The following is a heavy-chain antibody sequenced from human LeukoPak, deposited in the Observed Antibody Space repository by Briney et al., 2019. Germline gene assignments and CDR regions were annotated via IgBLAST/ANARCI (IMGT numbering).Heavy chain of an antibody. J-gene: IGHJ4*02. Sequence: GRSLRLSCAASGFIFSSYGMHWVRQAPGKGLEWVAVIWNDGSNKYYADSVKGRFTISRDNSKNTLYLQMNSLRAEDTAVYHCARDPRSSSSYRFDYWGQGTLVTVSS. D-gene: IGHD6-6*01. CDR1: GFIFSSYG. V-gene: IGHV3-33*01. CDR2: IWNDGSNK. CDR3: ARDPRSSSSYRFDY.